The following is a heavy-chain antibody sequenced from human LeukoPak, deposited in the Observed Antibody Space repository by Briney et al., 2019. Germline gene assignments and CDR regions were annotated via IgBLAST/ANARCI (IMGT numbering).Heavy chain of an antibody. D-gene: IGHD3-10*01. CDR2: IIPILGIA. CDR3: ARVGSDTYGDYFDY. V-gene: IGHV1-69*02. Sequence: GPSVKVSCEASGGTFSSYTISWVRQAPGQGLEWMGRIIPILGIANYAQKFQGRVTITADKSTSTPYLELSSVRAEDTAVYYCARVGSDTYGDYFDYWGKGTLVTVSS. CDR1: GGTFSSYT. J-gene: IGHJ4*02.